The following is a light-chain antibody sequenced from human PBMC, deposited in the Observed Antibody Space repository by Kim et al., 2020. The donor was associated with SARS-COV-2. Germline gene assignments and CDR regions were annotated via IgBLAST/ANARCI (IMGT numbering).Light chain of an antibody. CDR1: ESDVGDYNY. Sequence: GQSSTISCAGTESDVGDYNYVSWYQQHPGKAPNLLINDVSQRPSGVANRFSGSKSGNTASLAISGLQAEDEAAYYCSSYTSSSTWVFGGGTQLTVL. V-gene: IGLV2-14*03. CDR3: SSYTSSSTWV. CDR2: DVS. J-gene: IGLJ3*02.